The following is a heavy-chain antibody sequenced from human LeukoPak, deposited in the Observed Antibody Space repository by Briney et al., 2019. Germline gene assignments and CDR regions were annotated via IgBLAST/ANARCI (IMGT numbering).Heavy chain of an antibody. Sequence: PSETLSLTCTVSGVSINSSSYYWGWIRQPPGKGLEWIGNIYYSGSTYYNPSLKSRVTISVDTSKNQFSLKLSSVTAADTAVYYCARRHYCSGGSCYSPGYYFDYWGQGTLVTVSS. D-gene: IGHD2-15*01. CDR3: ARRHYCSGGSCYSPGYYFDY. V-gene: IGHV4-39*01. CDR2: IYYSGST. CDR1: GVSINSSSYY. J-gene: IGHJ4*02.